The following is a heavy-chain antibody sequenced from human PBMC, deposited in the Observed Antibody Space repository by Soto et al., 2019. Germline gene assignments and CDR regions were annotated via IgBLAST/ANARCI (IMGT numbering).Heavy chain of an antibody. CDR2: ISSSSSYI. Sequence: EVQLVESGGGLVKPGGSLRLSCAASGFTFSSYSMNWVRQAPGKGLEWVSSISSSSSYIYYADSVKGRFTISRDNAKNSLCLQLNSLRAEDTAVSYCARDAGSSRWYYYYYGMDVWGQGTTVTVSS. V-gene: IGHV3-21*01. CDR1: GFTFSSYS. D-gene: IGHD6-19*01. J-gene: IGHJ6*02. CDR3: ARDAGSSRWYYYYYGMDV.